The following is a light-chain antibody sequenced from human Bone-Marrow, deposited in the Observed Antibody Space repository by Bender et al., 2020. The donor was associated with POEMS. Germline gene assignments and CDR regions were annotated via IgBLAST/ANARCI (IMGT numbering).Light chain of an antibody. V-gene: IGLV2-8*01. J-gene: IGLJ2*01. CDR1: DSNFGGNN. CDR2: DVA. CDR3: SSYSGSNILV. Sequence: QSVLTQPPSASGTPGQSVIISCSGTDSNFGGNNVNWYQHHPGTAPKLIVYDVAKRPSGVPDRFSGSKSGSTASLTVSGLRAEDEAIYYCSSYSGSNILVFGGGTKVTVL.